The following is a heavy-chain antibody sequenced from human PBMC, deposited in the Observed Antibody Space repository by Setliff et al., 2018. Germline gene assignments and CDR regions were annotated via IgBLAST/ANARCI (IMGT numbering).Heavy chain of an antibody. Sequence: SETLSLTCAVSGYSISSGYYWGWIRQPPGKGLEWIGSIYHSGSTYYNPSLKSRVTMSVDTSKNQFSLKLSSVTAADTAVYYCARTNYYDSSTYSNWFDPWGQGTLGTVPQ. CDR2: IYHSGST. CDR3: ARTNYYDSSTYSNWFDP. D-gene: IGHD3-22*01. J-gene: IGHJ5*02. V-gene: IGHV4-38-2*01. CDR1: GYSISSGYY.